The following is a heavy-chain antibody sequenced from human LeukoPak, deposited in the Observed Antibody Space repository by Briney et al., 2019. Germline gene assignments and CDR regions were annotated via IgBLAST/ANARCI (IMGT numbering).Heavy chain of an antibody. J-gene: IGHJ6*04. CDR1: GGSFSGYY. D-gene: IGHD3-10*01. CDR2: INHSGST. Sequence: SETLSLTCAVYGGSFSGYYWSWIRQPPGKGLEWIGEINHSGSTNYNPSLKSRVTISVDTPKNQFSLKLSSVTAADTAVYYCARPFGNYYGAGSYNHYGMDVWGKGTTVTVSS. CDR3: ARPFGNYYGAGSYNHYGMDV. V-gene: IGHV4-34*01.